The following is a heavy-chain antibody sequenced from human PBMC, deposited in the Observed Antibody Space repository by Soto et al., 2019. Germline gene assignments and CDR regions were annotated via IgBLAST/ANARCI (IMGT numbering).Heavy chain of an antibody. CDR1: GGSISSYY. CDR3: ARTHNWNYRAYYYYYGMDV. CDR2: IYYSGST. Sequence: PSETLSLTCTVSGGSISSYYWSWIRQPPGKGLEWIGYIYYSGSTNYNPSLKSRVTISVDTSKNQFSLKLSSVTAADTAVYYCARTHNWNYRAYYYYYGMDVWGQGTTVT. D-gene: IGHD1-7*01. J-gene: IGHJ6*02. V-gene: IGHV4-59*01.